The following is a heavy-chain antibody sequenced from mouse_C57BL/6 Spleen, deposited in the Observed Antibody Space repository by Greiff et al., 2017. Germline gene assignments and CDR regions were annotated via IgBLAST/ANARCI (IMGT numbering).Heavy chain of an antibody. CDR3: AREGLYYGDGGGYFDV. D-gene: IGHD2-13*01. Sequence: QVQLQQPGAELVRPGSSVKLSCKASGYTFTSYWMHWVKQRPIQGLEWIGNIDPSDSETHYNQKFKDKATLTVDKSSSTAYMQLSSLTSEDSAVYYCAREGLYYGDGGGYFDVWGKGTTVTVSS. V-gene: IGHV1-52*01. CDR2: IDPSDSET. J-gene: IGHJ1*03. CDR1: GYTFTSYW.